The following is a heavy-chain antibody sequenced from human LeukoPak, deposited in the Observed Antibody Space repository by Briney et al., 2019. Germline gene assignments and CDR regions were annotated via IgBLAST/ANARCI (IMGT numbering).Heavy chain of an antibody. CDR3: ARDPQYDFWSGYFGY. Sequence: GGSLRLSCAASGFTFSSYAMSWVRQAPGKGLEWVSTISDSGGNTYYADSVKGRFTISRDNAKNSLYLQMNSLRAEDTAVYYCARDPQYDFWSGYFGYWGQGTLVTVSS. CDR2: ISDSGGNT. D-gene: IGHD3-3*01. J-gene: IGHJ4*02. V-gene: IGHV3-23*01. CDR1: GFTFSSYA.